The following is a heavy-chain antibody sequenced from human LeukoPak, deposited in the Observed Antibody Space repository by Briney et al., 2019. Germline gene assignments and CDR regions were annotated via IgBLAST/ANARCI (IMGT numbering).Heavy chain of an antibody. CDR3: AREASVRGVTEYFDY. CDR2: ISNGGSNK. J-gene: IGHJ4*02. D-gene: IGHD3-10*01. Sequence: PGGSLRLSCAASGFTFTTYALHWVRQAPGKGLDWVAVISNGGSNKYYADSVKGRFTISRDNSKNTLYLQMNSLRAEDTAVYYCAREASVRGVTEYFDYWGQGTLVTVSS. V-gene: IGHV3-30-3*01. CDR1: GFTFTTYA.